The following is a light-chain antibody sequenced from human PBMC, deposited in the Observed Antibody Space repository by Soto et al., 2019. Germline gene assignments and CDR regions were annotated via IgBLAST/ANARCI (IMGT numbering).Light chain of an antibody. CDR2: DAS. CDR1: QSISSW. CDR3: QQYNSYSYT. Sequence: DIQMTRSPSSFSASLGARVTITCRASQSISSWLAWYQQKPGKAPKLLIYDASSLDSGVPSRFSGSGSGTEFTLTISSLQPDDFATYFCQQYNSYSYTFGQGTKVDI. V-gene: IGKV1-5*01. J-gene: IGKJ2*01.